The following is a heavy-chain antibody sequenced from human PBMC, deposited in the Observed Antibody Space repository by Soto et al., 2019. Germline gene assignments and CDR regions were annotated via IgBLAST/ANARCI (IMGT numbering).Heavy chain of an antibody. CDR1: GDSISNYY. J-gene: IGHJ3*02. V-gene: IGHV4-4*07. Sequence: ASKTLSLTCTVSGDSISNYYWNWIRQSAGKGLEWIGRISATGRTSYISSLKSRITLSLDASKNQFSLNLKFVTAADTAVYFCARDQSGAADIWGQGTMVTV. D-gene: IGHD7-27*01. CDR3: ARDQSGAADI. CDR2: ISATGRT.